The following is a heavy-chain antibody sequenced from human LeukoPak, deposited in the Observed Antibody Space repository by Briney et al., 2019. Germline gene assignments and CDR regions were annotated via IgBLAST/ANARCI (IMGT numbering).Heavy chain of an antibody. D-gene: IGHD3-22*01. Sequence: PGGSLRLSCAASGFTVGSNYMSWVRQAPGKGLEWVSIIYRGGSTNYADSVKGRLTISRDTSKNTLYLQMNSLRAEDTAVYYCARLSANSSAYFFDYWGQGTLVTVSS. CDR3: ARLSANSSAYFFDY. CDR1: GFTVGSNY. J-gene: IGHJ4*02. CDR2: IYRGGST. V-gene: IGHV3-66*04.